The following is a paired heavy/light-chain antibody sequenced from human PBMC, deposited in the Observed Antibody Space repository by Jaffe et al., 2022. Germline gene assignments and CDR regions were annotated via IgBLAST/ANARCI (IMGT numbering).Heavy chain of an antibody. CDR3: AKSTFYMDV. CDR1: GLIISDSG. D-gene: IGHD1-1*01. Sequence: QVHLVESGGGVVQPGGSLRLSCAASGLIISDSGMHWVRQAPGKGLDWVAFIRSDGNKKYYVDSVEGRFTVSRDNSKNTVYLQMNSLRAEDAAVYYCAKSTFYMDVWGKGTTVTVSS. CDR2: IRSDGNKK. J-gene: IGHJ6*03. V-gene: IGHV3-30*02.
Light chain of an antibody. V-gene: IGKV3-15*01. CDR2: GAS. J-gene: IGKJ2*01. Sequence: EIVMTQSPVILSVSPGERATLSCRASQSINNNLAWYQQKPGQAPRLLIHGASTGATAVPGRFSGSGSGSEFTLSISSLQSEDFAVYYCQQYNNWPYTFGQGTKLEIK. CDR3: QQYNNWPYT. CDR1: QSINNN.